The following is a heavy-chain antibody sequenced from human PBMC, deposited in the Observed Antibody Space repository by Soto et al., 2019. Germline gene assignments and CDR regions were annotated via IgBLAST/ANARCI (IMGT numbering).Heavy chain of an antibody. CDR2: ISYDGSNK. D-gene: IGHD3-22*01. J-gene: IGHJ4*02. V-gene: IGHV3-30-3*01. CDR3: ARDYYDSIIEYYFDY. Sequence: PGGSLRLSCAASGFTFSSYAMHWVRQAPGKGLEWVAVISYDGSNKYYADSVKGRFTISRDNSKNTLYLQMNSLRAEDTAVYYCARDYYDSIIEYYFDYWGQGTLVTVSS. CDR1: GFTFSSYA.